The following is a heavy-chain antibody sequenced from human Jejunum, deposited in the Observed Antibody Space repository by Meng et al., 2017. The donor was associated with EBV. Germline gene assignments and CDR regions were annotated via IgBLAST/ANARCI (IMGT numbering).Heavy chain of an antibody. CDR3: ARDRSNSDY. V-gene: IGHV1-18*01. CDR1: GYDFINSG. Sequence: QVSMVQSGAEVKKPGASVKVSCKASGYDFINSGISWVRQAPGQGLEWMGWISVYRGNTNYAQRFKARVTLTTNTSTSTVYMELRSLTSDDTAVYYCARDRSNSDYWGQGTLVTVSS. CDR2: ISVYRGNT. D-gene: IGHD5-24*01. J-gene: IGHJ4*02.